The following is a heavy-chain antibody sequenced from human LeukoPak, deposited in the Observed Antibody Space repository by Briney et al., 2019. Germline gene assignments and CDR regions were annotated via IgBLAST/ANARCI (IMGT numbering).Heavy chain of an antibody. CDR3: GKDGGLWVSARWGDS. CDR2: ITTSDGNT. V-gene: IGHV3-23*01. CDR1: GFTFSSYT. Sequence: TGGSLRLSCAASGFTFSSYTMSWVRQAPGKGLEWVSTITTSDGNTYYAAPVKGRFTVSRDNSKNTLYLQMNRLRAEDTAEYYWGKDGGLWVSARWGDSWGGGALVTVSS. D-gene: IGHD3-16*01. J-gene: IGHJ4*02.